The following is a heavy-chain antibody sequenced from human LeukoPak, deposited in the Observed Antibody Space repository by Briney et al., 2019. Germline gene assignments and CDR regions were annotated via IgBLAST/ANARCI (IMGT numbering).Heavy chain of an antibody. V-gene: IGHV3-23*01. Sequence: GGSLRLSCAASGFTFSSYAVSWVRLAPGKGLQWVSAITGSGVYTYYADSVKGRFTTSRDNSKNTLYLQMNSLRAEDTAVYYCAKRISGWYFTDYWGQGTLVTVSS. CDR2: ITGSGVYT. CDR1: GFTFSSYA. D-gene: IGHD6-19*01. J-gene: IGHJ4*02. CDR3: AKRISGWYFTDY.